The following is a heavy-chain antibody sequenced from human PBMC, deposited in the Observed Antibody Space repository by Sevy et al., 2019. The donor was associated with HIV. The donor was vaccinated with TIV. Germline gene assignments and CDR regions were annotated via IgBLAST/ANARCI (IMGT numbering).Heavy chain of an antibody. D-gene: IGHD2-21*01. V-gene: IGHV1-8*01. CDR2: MNPNSGNT. CDR3: ARGLIPYYYYGMDV. Sequence: KPRASVKVSCKASGYTFTRYDINWVRQATGQELEWIGWMNPNSGNTGYAQKFQGRVTMTRNTSISTAYMELSSLRSEYMAVYYGARGLIPYYYYGMDVWGQGTTVTVSS. J-gene: IGHJ6*02. CDR1: GYTFTRYD.